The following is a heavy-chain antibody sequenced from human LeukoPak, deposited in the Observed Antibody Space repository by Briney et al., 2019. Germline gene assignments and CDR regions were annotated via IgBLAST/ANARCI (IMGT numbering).Heavy chain of an antibody. D-gene: IGHD3-3*01. V-gene: IGHV4-30-4*01. CDR2: IFYSGTT. Sequence: SQTLSLTCTVSGGSISSGDYYWSWIRQSPGKGLEWIGFIFYSGTTYYSPSLKSRVSISQDTARNQFALRLRSVTAADTAIYYFCRGETMFGVGADYWGQGNLVTGSS. CDR3: CRGETMFGVGADY. CDR1: GGSISSGDYY. J-gene: IGHJ4*02.